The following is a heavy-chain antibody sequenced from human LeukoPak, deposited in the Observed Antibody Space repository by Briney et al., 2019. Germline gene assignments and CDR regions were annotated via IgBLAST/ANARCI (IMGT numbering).Heavy chain of an antibody. D-gene: IGHD3-10*01. CDR2: VYKSKST. Sequence: KPSETLSLTCTVSGASISSYSYIWLRQAAGRGREWISRVYKSKSTDYNPSLESRVTISVETSNTQFSEILNSVSAAHTAVYFFGGDLSGSLYFDYSGQGVLGTVSS. CDR3: GGDLSGSLYFDY. J-gene: IGHJ4*02. V-gene: IGHV4-4*07. CDR1: GASISSYS.